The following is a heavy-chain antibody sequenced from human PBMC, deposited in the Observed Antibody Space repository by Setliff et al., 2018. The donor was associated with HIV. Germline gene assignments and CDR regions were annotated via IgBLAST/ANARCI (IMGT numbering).Heavy chain of an antibody. CDR2: ISANNGNT. D-gene: IGHD3-16*01. Sequence: ASVKVSCKASGYTFTNYGISWVRQAPGQGLEWMGWISANNGNTNFAHKFQGRVTITADKSTSTAYMELNSLRSEDTAVYYCARSSYYDVNSPFDYWGQGTRVTVSS. J-gene: IGHJ4*02. CDR1: GYTFTNYG. CDR3: ARSSYYDVNSPFDY. V-gene: IGHV1-18*01.